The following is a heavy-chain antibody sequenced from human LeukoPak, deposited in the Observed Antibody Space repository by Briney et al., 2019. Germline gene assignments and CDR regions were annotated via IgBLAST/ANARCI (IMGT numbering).Heavy chain of an antibody. CDR3: ARAPSGGRNYYYMDV. CDR2: IFYDGST. CDR1: GGSININTYY. Sequence: PSETLSLTCSVSGGSININTYYWGWVRQPPGKGLEWIANIFYDGSTFYNPSLKSRVTISVETPKKQFSLTLRAVTAADTAVYYCARAPSGGRNYYYMDVWGKGTTVTVSS. J-gene: IGHJ6*03. V-gene: IGHV4-39*07. D-gene: IGHD3-16*01.